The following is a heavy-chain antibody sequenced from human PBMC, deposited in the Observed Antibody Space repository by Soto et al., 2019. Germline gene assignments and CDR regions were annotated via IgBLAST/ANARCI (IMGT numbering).Heavy chain of an antibody. CDR3: ALSFSQTNIDV. CDR2: INPDSGRT. CDR1: GYTFTGYY. J-gene: IGHJ6*01. V-gene: IGHV1-2*02. Sequence: GASVKVSCKASGYTFTGYYLHWVRQAPGQGLEWMGYINPDSGRTRYAQKFQGTVTMTRDTSITTAYLELSSLKYDDSAIFYCALSFSQTNIDVWGPGTTVTVSS.